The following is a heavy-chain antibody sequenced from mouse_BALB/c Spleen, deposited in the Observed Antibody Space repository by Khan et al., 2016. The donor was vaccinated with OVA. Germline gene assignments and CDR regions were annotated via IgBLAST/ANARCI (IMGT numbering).Heavy chain of an antibody. CDR2: ILPGSGST. D-gene: IGHD4-1*01. CDR1: GYTFSSYW. J-gene: IGHJ4*01. CDR3: ARWCRTGNPMAY. Sequence: QVRLQQSGAELMKPGASVKISCKATGYTFSSYWIEWVKQRPGHGLEWIGEILPGSGSTNYNEKFKGKATFTADTSSNTAYMQLRSLTSEDSAVYDCARWCRTGNPMAYWGQGTSVTVSA. V-gene: IGHV1-9*01.